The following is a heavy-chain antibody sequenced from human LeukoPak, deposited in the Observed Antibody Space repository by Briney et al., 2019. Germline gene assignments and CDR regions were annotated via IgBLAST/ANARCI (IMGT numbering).Heavy chain of an antibody. CDR1: GFTFSSYA. CDR2: ISGSGGST. Sequence: GGSLRLSCAASGFTFSSYAMSWVRQAPGKGLEWVSAISGSGGSTYYADSVKGRFTISRDNSENTLYLQMNSLRAEDTAVYYCAKDYGDYTCFYDWGQGTLVTVSS. V-gene: IGHV3-23*01. D-gene: IGHD4-17*01. J-gene: IGHJ4*02. CDR3: AKDYGDYTCFYD.